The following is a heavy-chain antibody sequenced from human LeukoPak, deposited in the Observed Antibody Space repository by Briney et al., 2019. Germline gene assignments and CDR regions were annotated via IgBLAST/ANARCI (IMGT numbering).Heavy chain of an antibody. D-gene: IGHD1-1*01. J-gene: IGHJ4*02. CDR2: IIPIFGTA. V-gene: IGHV1-69*05. Sequence: SVKVSCKAFGGTFSSYAISWVRQAPGQGLEWMGGIIPIFGTANYAQKFQGRVTITTDESTSTAYMELSSLRSEDTAVYYCAGEGGHTTLDYWGQGTLVTVSS. CDR3: AGEGGHTTLDY. CDR1: GGTFSSYA.